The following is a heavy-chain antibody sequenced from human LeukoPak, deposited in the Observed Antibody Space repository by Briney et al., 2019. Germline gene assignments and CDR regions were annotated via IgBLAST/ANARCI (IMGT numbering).Heavy chain of an antibody. Sequence: GGSLRLSCAASGFTFSSYDMHWVRQATGKGLEWVSAIGTAGDTYYPGSVKGRFTISRENAKNSLYLQMNSLRAEDTALYYCARDQGGTGSWYEGEGYWGQGTLVTVSS. CDR2: IGTAGDT. CDR1: GFTFSSYD. D-gene: IGHD6-13*01. V-gene: IGHV3-13*04. J-gene: IGHJ4*02. CDR3: ARDQGGTGSWYEGEGY.